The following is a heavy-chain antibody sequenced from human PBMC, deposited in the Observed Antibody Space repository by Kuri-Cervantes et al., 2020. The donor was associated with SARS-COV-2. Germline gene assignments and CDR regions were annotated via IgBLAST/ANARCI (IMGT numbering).Heavy chain of an antibody. J-gene: IGHJ4*02. CDR2: FYSGRT. Sequence: GSLRLSCTVSGDYLSSSRHYWGWIRQFPGKGLEWIGTFYSGRTYYNPSFTSRVTISVDTSKNQFSLTMSSVTATDTAVYYCARPALGTNGNFDYWGQGMRVTVSS. D-gene: IGHD7-27*01. V-gene: IGHV4-39*01. CDR1: GDYLSSSRHY. CDR3: ARPALGTNGNFDY.